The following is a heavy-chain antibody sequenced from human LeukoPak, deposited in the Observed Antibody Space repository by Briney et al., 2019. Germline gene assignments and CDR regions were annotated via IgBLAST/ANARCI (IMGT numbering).Heavy chain of an antibody. D-gene: IGHD5-18*01. J-gene: IGHJ4*02. V-gene: IGHV3-7*01. CDR1: GFTFSSYA. CDR3: ARVGIQLLDY. Sequence: GGSLRLSCATSGFTFSSYAMTWVRQAPGKGLEWVANIKQDGSEKYYVDSVKGRFTISRDNAKNSLYLQMNSLRAEDTAVYYCARVGIQLLDYWGQGTLVTVSS. CDR2: IKQDGSEK.